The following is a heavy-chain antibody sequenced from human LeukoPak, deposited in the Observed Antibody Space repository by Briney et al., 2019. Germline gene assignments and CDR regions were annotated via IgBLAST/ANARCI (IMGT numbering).Heavy chain of an antibody. Sequence: SQTLSLTCTVSGDSISSGSYYWSWIRQPAGKGLEWIGRIYTSGSTNYNPSLKSRVTISVDTSKNQFSLKLSSVTAADTAVYYCARVDWLLSLGAFDIWGQGTMVTVSS. CDR1: GDSISSGSYY. V-gene: IGHV4-61*02. CDR3: ARVDWLLSLGAFDI. CDR2: IYTSGST. J-gene: IGHJ3*02. D-gene: IGHD3-9*01.